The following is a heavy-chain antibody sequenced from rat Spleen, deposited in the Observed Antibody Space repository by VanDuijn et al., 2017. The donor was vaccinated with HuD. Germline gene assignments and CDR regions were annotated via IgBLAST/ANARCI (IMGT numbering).Heavy chain of an antibody. CDR1: GFTFSNYG. Sequence: EVQLVESDGGLVQPGRSLKLSCAASGFTFSNYGMAWVRQAPTKGLEWVATISYDGSSTYYRDSVKGRFTISRDNAKSTLYLQMDSLRSEDTSTYYCAKDIGTVGAFAYWGQGTLVTVSS. CDR3: AKDIGTVGAFAY. J-gene: IGHJ3*01. D-gene: IGHD1-12*02. V-gene: IGHV5-29*01. CDR2: ISYDGSST.